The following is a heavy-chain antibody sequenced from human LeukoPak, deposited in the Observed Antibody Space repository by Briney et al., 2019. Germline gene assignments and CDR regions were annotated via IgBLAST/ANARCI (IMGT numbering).Heavy chain of an antibody. J-gene: IGHJ4*02. CDR2: TSSDLNVK. Sequence: GSLRLSCAASEFIFSTYWMSWVRQAPGKGLEWVAVTSSDLNVKLYADSVKGRFTISRDNSRSTLYLQMNSLRPEDTAIYYCAREGYYGSGSPPSLYFDYWGQGTLVTVSS. CDR1: EFIFSTYW. D-gene: IGHD3-10*01. V-gene: IGHV3-30*03. CDR3: AREGYYGSGSPPSLYFDY.